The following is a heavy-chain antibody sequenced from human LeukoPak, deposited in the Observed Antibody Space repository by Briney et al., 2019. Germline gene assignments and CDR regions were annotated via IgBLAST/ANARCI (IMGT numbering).Heavy chain of an antibody. CDR1: GGSISSGDYY. D-gene: IGHD3-22*01. CDR3: ARAEYYYDGSGTLRPYYFDY. J-gene: IGHJ4*02. V-gene: IGHV4-30-4*01. Sequence: PSQTLSLTCTVSGGSISSGDYYWSWIRQPPGKGLEWIGYIYYSGSTYYNPSLKSRVTISVDTSKNQFSLKLSSVTAADTAVYYCARAEYYYDGSGTLRPYYFDYWGQGTLVTVSS. CDR2: IYYSGST.